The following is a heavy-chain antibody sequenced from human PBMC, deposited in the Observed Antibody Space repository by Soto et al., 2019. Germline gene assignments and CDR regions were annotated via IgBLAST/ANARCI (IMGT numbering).Heavy chain of an antibody. Sequence: LRLSCAASGFTFSSYSMNWVRQAPGKGLEWVSSISSSSSYIYYADSVKGRFTISRDNAKNSLYLQMNSLRAEDTAVYYCARGAKYSSSSPASDYWGQGTLVTVSS. CDR1: GFTFSSYS. V-gene: IGHV3-21*01. D-gene: IGHD6-6*01. J-gene: IGHJ4*02. CDR3: ARGAKYSSSSPASDY. CDR2: ISSSSSYI.